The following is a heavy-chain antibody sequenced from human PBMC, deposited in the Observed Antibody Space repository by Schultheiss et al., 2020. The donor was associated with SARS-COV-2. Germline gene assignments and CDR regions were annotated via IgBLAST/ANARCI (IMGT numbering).Heavy chain of an antibody. Sequence: GGSLRLSCAASGFTFSSYGMHWVRQAPGKGLEWVAVISYDGTKKYYADSVKGRFTISRDNAKNSLYLHMSSLRVDDTAVYYCAKEERGLQLWDLDYWGQGALVTVSS. V-gene: IGHV3-33*03. CDR1: GFTFSSYG. CDR3: AKEERGLQLWDLDY. CDR2: ISYDGTKK. D-gene: IGHD5-18*01. J-gene: IGHJ4*02.